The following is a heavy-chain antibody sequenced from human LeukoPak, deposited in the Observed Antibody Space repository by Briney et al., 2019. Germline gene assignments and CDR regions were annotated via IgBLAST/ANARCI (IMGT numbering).Heavy chain of an antibody. J-gene: IGHJ4*02. CDR2: INPKSGGT. V-gene: IGHV1-2*02. CDR3: ASGYYDSSLDY. D-gene: IGHD3-22*01. Sequence: ASVKVSCKASGYTFTAYYIHRVRQAPGQGLEWMGWINPKSGGTNYAQNFQGRVTMTRDTSISTGYMELSGLTSDDTAVYYCASGYYDSSLDYWGQGTLVTVSS. CDR1: GYTFTAYY.